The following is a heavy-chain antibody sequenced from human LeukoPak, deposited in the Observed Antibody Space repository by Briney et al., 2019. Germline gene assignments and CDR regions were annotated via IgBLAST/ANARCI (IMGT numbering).Heavy chain of an antibody. CDR3: ARSTYYDFWSGYYNEAPFDY. V-gene: IGHV4-34*01. D-gene: IGHD3-3*01. J-gene: IGHJ4*02. CDR1: GGSFSGYY. CDR2: INHSGST. Sequence: SETLSLTCAVYGGSFSGYYWSWIRQPPGKGLEWIGEINHSGSTNYNPSLKSRVPISVDTSKNQFSLNLSSVTAADTAVYYCARSTYYDFWSGYYNEAPFDYWGQGTLVTVSS.